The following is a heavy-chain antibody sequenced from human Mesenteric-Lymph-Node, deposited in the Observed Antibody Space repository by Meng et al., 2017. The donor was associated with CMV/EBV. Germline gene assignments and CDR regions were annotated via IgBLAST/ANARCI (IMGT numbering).Heavy chain of an antibody. Sequence: GESLKISCVASGFTFSSYWMHWVRQAPGKGLVWVSRINRDGSSTSYADSVKGRFTISRDNAKNTLYLQMNSLGAEDTAVYHCAKDGVSHRYFDNWGQGTLVTVSS. D-gene: IGHD3-16*01. V-gene: IGHV3-74*01. J-gene: IGHJ4*02. CDR2: INRDGSST. CDR3: AKDGVSHRYFDN. CDR1: GFTFSSYW.